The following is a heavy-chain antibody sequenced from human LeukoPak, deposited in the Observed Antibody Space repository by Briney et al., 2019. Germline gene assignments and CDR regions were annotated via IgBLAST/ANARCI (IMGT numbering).Heavy chain of an antibody. CDR3: ARVPGSSSWYLLFYYSCYMDV. CDR2: IKQDGSEK. J-gene: IGHJ6*03. D-gene: IGHD6-13*01. Sequence: GGSRRLSCPASGFTFSSYWMSWVRQAPGKGLEWVANIKQDGSEKYYVDSVKGRFTISRDNAKNSLYLQMNTLRAEDTAVYYCARVPGSSSWYLLFYYSCYMDVWGKGDNVSVSS. V-gene: IGHV3-7*01. CDR1: GFTFSSYW.